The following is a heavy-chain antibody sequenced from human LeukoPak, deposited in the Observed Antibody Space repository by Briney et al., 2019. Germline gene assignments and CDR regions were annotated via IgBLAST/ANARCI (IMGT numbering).Heavy chain of an antibody. CDR2: ISGSGGST. D-gene: IGHD5-18*01. CDR1: GFTFSSYA. Sequence: QPGGSLRLSCAASGFTFSSYAMSWVRQAPGKGLEWVSAISGSGGSTYYADSVKGRFTISRDNSKNTLYLQMNSLRAEDTAVYYCAKSPSGYSSLPVGYWGQGTLVTVSS. V-gene: IGHV3-23*01. CDR3: AKSPSGYSSLPVGY. J-gene: IGHJ4*02.